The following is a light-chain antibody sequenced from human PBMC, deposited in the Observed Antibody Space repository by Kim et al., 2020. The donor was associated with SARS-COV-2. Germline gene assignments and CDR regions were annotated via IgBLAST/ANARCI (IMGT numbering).Light chain of an antibody. Sequence: EIVLTQSPGTLSLSPGERATLSCRASQSVSSNYLTWYQQKLGQAPRLLIYGASSRATGIPDRFSGSGSGTDFTLTISRLEPEDFAVYYCQHYGTFGQGTKVDIK. CDR1: QSVSSNY. V-gene: IGKV3-20*01. CDR3: QHYGT. J-gene: IGKJ1*01. CDR2: GAS.